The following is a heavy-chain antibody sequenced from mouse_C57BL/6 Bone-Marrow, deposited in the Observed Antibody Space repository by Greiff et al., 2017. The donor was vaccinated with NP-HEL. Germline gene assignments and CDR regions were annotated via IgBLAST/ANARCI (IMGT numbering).Heavy chain of an antibody. CDR3: ARDEGFLDY. Sequence: EVKLVESGGGLVQSGRSLRLSCATSGFTFSDFYMEWVRQAPGKGLEWIAASRNKANDYTTEYSASVKGRFIVSRDTSQSILYLQMNALRAEDTAIYYCARDEGFLDYWGQGTSVTVSS. J-gene: IGHJ4*01. CDR2: SRNKANDYTT. V-gene: IGHV7-1*01. CDR1: GFTFSDFY.